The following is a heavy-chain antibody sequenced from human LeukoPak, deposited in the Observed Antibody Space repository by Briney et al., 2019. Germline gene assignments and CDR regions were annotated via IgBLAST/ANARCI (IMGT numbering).Heavy chain of an antibody. CDR1: GGSISIYY. CDR2: INNSGST. J-gene: IGHJ4*02. Sequence: PSETLSLTCTVSGGSISIYYWSWIRQPPGKGLEWIGYINNSGSTNYNPSLQSRVTISVDTSKNQFSLKLNSVTAADTAIYYCVRDRELTYWGQGTLVTVSS. D-gene: IGHD1-26*01. CDR3: VRDRELTY. V-gene: IGHV4-59*01.